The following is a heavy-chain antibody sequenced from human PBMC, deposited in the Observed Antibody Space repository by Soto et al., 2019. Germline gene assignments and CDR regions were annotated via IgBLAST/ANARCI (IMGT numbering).Heavy chain of an antibody. CDR2: IDWDDDK. J-gene: IGHJ4*02. D-gene: IGHD2-21*02. Sequence: GSGPTLVNPTQTLTLTCTFSGFSLSTSGMRVSWIRQPPGKALEWLARIDWDDDKFYSTSLKTRLTISKDTSKNQVVLTMTNMDPVDTATYYCARHSDTVVTLDYWGQGTLVTVSS. CDR3: ARHSDTVVTLDY. CDR1: GFSLSTSGMR. V-gene: IGHV2-70*04.